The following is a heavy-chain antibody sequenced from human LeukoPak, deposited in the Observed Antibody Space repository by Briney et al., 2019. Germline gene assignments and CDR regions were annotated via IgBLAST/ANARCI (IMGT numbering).Heavy chain of an antibody. CDR1: GGSISSSSYY. CDR2: IYYSGST. V-gene: IGHV4-39*07. Sequence: SETLSLTCTVSGGSISSSSYYWGWIRQPPGKGLEWIGSIYYSGSTYYNPSLKSRVTISVDTSKNQFSLKLSSVTAADTAVYYCARDSSQQDAFDIWGQGTMVTVSS. J-gene: IGHJ3*02. CDR3: ARDSSQQDAFDI. D-gene: IGHD2-2*01.